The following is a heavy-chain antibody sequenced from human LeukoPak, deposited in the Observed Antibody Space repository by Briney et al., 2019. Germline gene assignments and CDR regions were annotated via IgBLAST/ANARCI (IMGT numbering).Heavy chain of an antibody. D-gene: IGHD6-13*01. J-gene: IGHJ4*02. CDR3: ARDTIAADGDIDY. CDR2: ISSDGSRT. Sequence: GGSVGFTCAASGFTFGPYWMNWVRQAPGQGLEWVSLISSDGSRTTYADSVKGRFTISRDNAKNTLYLQMNSLRVEDTAVYYCARDTIAADGDIDYWGQGALVTDSS. CDR1: GFTFGPYW. V-gene: IGHV3-74*03.